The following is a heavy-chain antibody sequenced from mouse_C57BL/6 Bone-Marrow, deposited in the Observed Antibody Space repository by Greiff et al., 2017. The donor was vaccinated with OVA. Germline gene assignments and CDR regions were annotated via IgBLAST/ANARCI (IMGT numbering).Heavy chain of an antibody. V-gene: IGHV1-9*01. CDR3: ARARDLGYGNDFDV. J-gene: IGHJ1*03. CDR1: GYTFTGYW. CDR2: IFPGSGST. D-gene: IGHD2-10*02. Sequence: VQGVESGAELMKPGASVKLSCKATGYTFTGYWIEWVKQRPGHGLEWIGEIFPGSGSTNYNAKFKGKATFPADTSSTTAYMQLTSLTTEDSSIDYCARARDLGYGNDFDVWGTGTTVTVSS.